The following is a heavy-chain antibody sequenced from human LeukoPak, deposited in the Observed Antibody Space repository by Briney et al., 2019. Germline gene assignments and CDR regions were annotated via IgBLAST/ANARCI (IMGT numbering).Heavy chain of an antibody. CDR2: ISGSGGST. V-gene: IGHV3-23*01. CDR3: AKVDSYYYGSGSYERY. CDR1: GFTFSSYA. Sequence: GGSLRLSRAASGFTFSSYAMSWVRQAPGKGLEWVSAISGSGGSTYYADSVKGRFTISRDNSKNTLYLQMNSLRAEDTAVYYCAKVDSYYYGSGSYERYWGQGTLVTVSS. J-gene: IGHJ4*02. D-gene: IGHD3-10*01.